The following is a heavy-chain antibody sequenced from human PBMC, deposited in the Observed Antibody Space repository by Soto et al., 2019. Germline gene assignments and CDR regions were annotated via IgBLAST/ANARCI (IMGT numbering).Heavy chain of an antibody. CDR1: SGSIFSSNW. D-gene: IGHD3-9*01. J-gene: IGHJ4*02. Sequence: QVQLQESGPGLVKPSGTLSLTCAVSSGSIFSSNWWSWVRQPPGKGLEWIGETRNSGGANYNPSLKIRVTISVDKSTNQFFLNLNSVTAADTAVYYCASHLKMTGTRGFDHWGLGTLVTVSS. CDR2: TRNSGGA. CDR3: ASHLKMTGTRGFDH. V-gene: IGHV4-4*02.